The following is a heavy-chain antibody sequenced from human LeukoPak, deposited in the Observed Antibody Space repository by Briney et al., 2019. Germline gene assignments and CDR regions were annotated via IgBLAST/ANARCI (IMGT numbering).Heavy chain of an antibody. Sequence: SETLSLTCTVSGDSISGYYWSWVRQPPGKGLECIGYIYYSGSANYNPSLKSRVTISVDTSKNQFSLKLSSVTAADTAVYYCASAEPRGIIWYPYWGQGTLVTVSS. D-gene: IGHD6-13*01. CDR3: ASAEPRGIIWYPY. J-gene: IGHJ4*02. CDR2: IYYSGSA. V-gene: IGHV4-59*12. CDR1: GDSISGYY.